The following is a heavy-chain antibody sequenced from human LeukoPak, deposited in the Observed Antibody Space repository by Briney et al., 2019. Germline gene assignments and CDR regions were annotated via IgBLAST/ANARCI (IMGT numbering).Heavy chain of an antibody. Sequence: ASVKVSCKASGYTFTGYYMHWVRQAPGQGLEWTGWINPNSGGTNYAQKFQGRVTMTRDTSISTAYMELSRLRSDDTAVYYCARGNIVLRFLEWPHTLDAFDIWGQGTMVTVSS. V-gene: IGHV1-2*02. D-gene: IGHD3-3*01. CDR2: INPNSGGT. CDR3: ARGNIVLRFLEWPHTLDAFDI. CDR1: GYTFTGYY. J-gene: IGHJ3*02.